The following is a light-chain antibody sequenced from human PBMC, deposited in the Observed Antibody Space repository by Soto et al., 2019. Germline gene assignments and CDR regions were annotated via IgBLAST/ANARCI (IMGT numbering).Light chain of an antibody. CDR3: QQYNNSPLFT. V-gene: IGKV3-15*01. CDR2: GAS. Sequence: EIVMTQSPATLSVSPGERATLSCRASQSVRRNLAWYQQKPGQAPRLLIYGASTRATDIPGRFSGSGSWTEFTLTISILQSEDFAVYYCQQYNNSPLFTFGPGTKVDI. J-gene: IGKJ3*01. CDR1: QSVRRN.